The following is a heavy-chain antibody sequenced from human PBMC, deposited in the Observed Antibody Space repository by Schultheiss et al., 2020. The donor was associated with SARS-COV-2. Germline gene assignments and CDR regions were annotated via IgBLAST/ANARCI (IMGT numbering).Heavy chain of an antibody. CDR2: IIPIFGTA. Sequence: SVKVSCKASGGTFRRYARSWVRQAPGQGLEWMGGIIPIFGTANYAQKFQGRVTITADESTSTAYMELSSLRSEDTAVYYCARDRYDFWSGYVSYWYFDLWGRGTLVTVSS. V-gene: IGHV1-69*13. D-gene: IGHD3-3*01. CDR1: GGTFRRYA. J-gene: IGHJ2*01. CDR3: ARDRYDFWSGYVSYWYFDL.